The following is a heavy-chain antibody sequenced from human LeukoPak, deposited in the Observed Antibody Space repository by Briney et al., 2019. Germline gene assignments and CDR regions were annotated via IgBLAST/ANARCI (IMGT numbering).Heavy chain of an antibody. D-gene: IGHD2-8*01. V-gene: IGHV3-33*06. CDR1: GFTFSSYG. CDR2: IWYDGSNK. CDR3: AKDLMSGPPFDY. Sequence: QAGGSLRLSCAASGFTFSSYGMHWVRQAPGKGVEWVAVIWYDGSNKYYADSVKGRFTISRDNSKNTLYLQMNSLRAEDTAVYYCAKDLMSGPPFDYWGQGTLVTVSS. J-gene: IGHJ4*02.